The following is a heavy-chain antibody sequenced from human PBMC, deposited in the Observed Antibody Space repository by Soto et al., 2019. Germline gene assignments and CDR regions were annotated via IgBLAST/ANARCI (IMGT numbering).Heavy chain of an antibody. J-gene: IGHJ6*02. D-gene: IGHD2-2*01. V-gene: IGHV3-33*01. CDR1: GFTFSSYG. CDR2: IWYDGSNK. Sequence: QVQLVESGGGVVQPGRSLRLSCAASGFTFSSYGMHWVHQAPGKGLEWVAVIWYDGSNKYYADSVKGRFTISRDNSKNTLYLQMNSLRAEDTAVYYCARDWHYWVPYGMDVWGQGTTVTVSS. CDR3: ARDWHYWVPYGMDV.